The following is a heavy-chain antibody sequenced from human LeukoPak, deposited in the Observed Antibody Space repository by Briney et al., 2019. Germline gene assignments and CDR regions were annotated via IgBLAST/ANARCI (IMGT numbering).Heavy chain of an antibody. CDR3: AKDLMRDRWFGES. CDR2: IRYEGNNE. J-gene: IGHJ5*02. D-gene: IGHD3-10*01. CDR1: GFIFNNYG. V-gene: IGHV3-30*02. Sequence: GGSLRLSCAVSGFIFNNYGMHWVRQAPGKGLEWVAFIRYEGNNEYYADSVKGRFTVSRDNSKNTLYLEMNSLRAEDTAVYYCAKDLMRDRWFGESWGQGTLVTVSS.